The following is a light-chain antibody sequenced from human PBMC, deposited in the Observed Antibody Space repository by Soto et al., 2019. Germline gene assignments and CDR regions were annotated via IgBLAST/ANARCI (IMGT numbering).Light chain of an antibody. CDR1: SSNIGANYD. CDR3: QSYDRSLSGYV. J-gene: IGLJ1*01. Sequence: QSVLTQPPTVSVAPGQRVTISCTGSSSNIGANYDVHWYQQLPGTAPKLLIYVNSNRPSGVPDRFSGSKSGTSASLAITGLQAEDEADYYCQSYDRSLSGYVFGTGTKLTVL. CDR2: VNS. V-gene: IGLV1-40*01.